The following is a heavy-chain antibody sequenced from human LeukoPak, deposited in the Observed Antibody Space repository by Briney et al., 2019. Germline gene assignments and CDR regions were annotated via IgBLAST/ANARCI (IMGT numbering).Heavy chain of an antibody. D-gene: IGHD6-13*01. V-gene: IGHV1-2*02. CDR2: INPNIGGT. CDR1: GYTFTDYY. Sequence: ASVKVSCKASGYTFTDYYLHWVRQAPGQGLEWMGWINPNIGGTNYAQKFQDRVTMTRDTSISTAYMELSSLRSDDSAVYFCSRASTMAAPGAMPNDFWGQGTLVTVSS. J-gene: IGHJ4*02. CDR3: SRASTMAAPGAMPNDF.